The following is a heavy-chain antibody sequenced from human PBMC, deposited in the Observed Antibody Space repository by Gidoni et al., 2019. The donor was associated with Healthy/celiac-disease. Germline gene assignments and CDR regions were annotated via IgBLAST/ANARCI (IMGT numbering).Heavy chain of an antibody. CDR2: ISGSGGST. J-gene: IGHJ3*02. Sequence: VQLLESGGGLVQPGGSLRLSCGASGFPFSSYAMSWLRQAPGEGLEWVSTISGSGGSTYYADSVKGRFTISRDKSKNTLYLQMNSLRAEDTAVYYCAGPYPRIHDAFDIWGQGTMVTVSS. CDR3: AGPYPRIHDAFDI. CDR1: GFPFSSYA. V-gene: IGHV3-23*01.